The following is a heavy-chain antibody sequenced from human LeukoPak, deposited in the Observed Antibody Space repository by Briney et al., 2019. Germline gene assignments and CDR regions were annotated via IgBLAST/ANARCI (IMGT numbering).Heavy chain of an antibody. Sequence: QPGRSLRLSCAASGFTFSSYAMHWVRQAPGKGLEWVAVISYDGSNKYYADSVKGQFTISRDNPKNTLYLQMNSLRAEDTAVYYCARDSFDYGGNQYYFDYWGQGTLVTVSS. CDR1: GFTFSSYA. CDR2: ISYDGSNK. CDR3: ARDSFDYGGNQYYFDY. V-gene: IGHV3-30-3*01. D-gene: IGHD4-23*01. J-gene: IGHJ4*02.